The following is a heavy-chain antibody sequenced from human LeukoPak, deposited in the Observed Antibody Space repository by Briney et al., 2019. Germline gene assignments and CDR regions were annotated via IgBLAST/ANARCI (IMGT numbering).Heavy chain of an antibody. Sequence: GGSLRLSCAASGFTFSNYAMSWVRQAPGKGLEWVSAITSSGSTDYTYYADSVKGRFTISRDNSKNTLYLEMNSLRAEDTAVYYCAKPPHGSGWYTDNWFDPWGQGTRVTVSS. J-gene: IGHJ5*02. D-gene: IGHD6-19*01. CDR3: AKPPHGSGWYTDNWFDP. V-gene: IGHV3-23*05. CDR2: ITSSGSTDYT. CDR1: GFTFSNYA.